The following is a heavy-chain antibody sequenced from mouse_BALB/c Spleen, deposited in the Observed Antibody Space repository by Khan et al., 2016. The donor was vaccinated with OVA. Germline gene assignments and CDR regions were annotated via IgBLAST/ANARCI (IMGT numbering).Heavy chain of an antibody. CDR1: GYNIKDIY. CDR2: TDPANGNT. Sequence: VRLQQSGAELVKPAASLKLSCTASGYNIKDIYIHWVKQRPEKGLERIRRTDPANGNTKYDPKFQGKATITADTSSNTAYLQLSSLTSEDTAVYYCRMSTINAWGQGTTLTGSS. V-gene: IGHV14-3*02. J-gene: IGHJ2*01. CDR3: RMSTINA.